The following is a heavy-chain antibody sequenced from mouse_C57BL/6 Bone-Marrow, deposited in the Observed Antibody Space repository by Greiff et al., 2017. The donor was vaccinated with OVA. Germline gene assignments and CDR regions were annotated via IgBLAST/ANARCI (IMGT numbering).Heavy chain of an antibody. CDR3: ARGYYSPWFAY. Sequence: QVQLQQPGAELVKPGASVKLSCTASGYTFTSYWMHWVKQRPGQGLEWIGMIHPNSGSTNYNEKFKSKATLTVDKSSSTAYMQLSSLASDDSAVYYCARGYYSPWFAYWGQGTLVTVSA. CDR2: IHPNSGST. D-gene: IGHD1-1*02. J-gene: IGHJ3*01. V-gene: IGHV1-64*01. CDR1: GYTFTSYW.